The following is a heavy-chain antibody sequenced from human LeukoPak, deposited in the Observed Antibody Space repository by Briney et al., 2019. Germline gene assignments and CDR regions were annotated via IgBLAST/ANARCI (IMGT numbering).Heavy chain of an antibody. Sequence: GSLRLSCAASGFSFSGHWMHWARQRPGKGLVWVPRISPTGSTTSYADSVKGRFTVSRDNAKNTLYLQVNNLRAEDTAVYYCARGPSSNWSGLDFWGQGTLLTVSS. D-gene: IGHD6-13*01. CDR3: ARGPSSNWSGLDF. V-gene: IGHV3-74*01. CDR2: ISPTGSTT. J-gene: IGHJ4*02. CDR1: GFSFSGHW.